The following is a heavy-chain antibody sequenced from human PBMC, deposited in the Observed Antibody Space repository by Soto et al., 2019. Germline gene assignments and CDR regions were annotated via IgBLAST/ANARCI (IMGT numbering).Heavy chain of an antibody. D-gene: IGHD3-10*01. CDR1: GLGGDN. V-gene: IGHV3-53*01. Sequence: EVQLVESGGGLIQPGGSLTVSWAASGLGGDNWSWVRQAPGRGREGVALTLTTGVTMYADSVKGRFTVSRDTSKTTQYLHMNSLRVEDTAVYYCARDRVGDGAYDLDYWGQGTLVTVSS. CDR3: ARDRVGDGAYDLDY. CDR2: TLTTGVT. J-gene: IGHJ4*02.